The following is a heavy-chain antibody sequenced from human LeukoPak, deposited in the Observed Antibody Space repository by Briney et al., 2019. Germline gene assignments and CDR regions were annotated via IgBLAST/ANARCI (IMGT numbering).Heavy chain of an antibody. J-gene: IGHJ4*02. Sequence: SETLSLTCTVSGGSINSGSYYWNWIRQPAGKGLEWIGRIYTSGSTNYNPSLKSRVTVSMDTSKNQFSLKLSSVTAADTAVYYCARKGYSGTHFDYWGQGTLVTVSS. CDR2: IYTSGST. CDR1: GGSINSGSYY. D-gene: IGHD5-12*01. CDR3: ARKGYSGTHFDY. V-gene: IGHV4-61*02.